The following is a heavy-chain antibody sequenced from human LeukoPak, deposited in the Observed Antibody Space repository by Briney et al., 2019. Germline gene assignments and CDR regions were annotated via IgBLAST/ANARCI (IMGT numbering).Heavy chain of an antibody. J-gene: IGHJ3*02. CDR1: GFTFDDYA. CDR2: ISWNSGSI. Sequence: GGSLRLSCAASGFTFDDYAMRWVRQAPGKGLEWVSGISWNSGSIGYADSVKGRFTISGDNAKNSLYLQMNSLRAEDTALYYCAKDVYCSGGSCYPGGAFDIWGQGTMVTVSS. D-gene: IGHD2-15*01. V-gene: IGHV3-9*01. CDR3: AKDVYCSGGSCYPGGAFDI.